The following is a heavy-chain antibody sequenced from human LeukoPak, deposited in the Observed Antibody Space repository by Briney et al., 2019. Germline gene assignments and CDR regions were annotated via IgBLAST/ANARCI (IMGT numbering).Heavy chain of an antibody. CDR1: GYTFTGYY. CDR2: INPNSGGT. J-gene: IGHJ6*03. D-gene: IGHD3-22*01. V-gene: IGHV1-2*02. Sequence: ASVKVSCKASGYTFTGYYMHWVRQAPGQGLEWVGWINPNSGGTNYAQKFQGRVTMTRDTSISTAYMELSRLRSDDTAVYYCARASPWVITPQTSRYYYMDVWGKGTTVTVSS. CDR3: ARASPWVITPQTSRYYYMDV.